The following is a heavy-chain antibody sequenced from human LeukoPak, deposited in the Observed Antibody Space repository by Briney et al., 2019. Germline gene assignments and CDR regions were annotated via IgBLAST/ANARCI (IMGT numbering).Heavy chain of an antibody. J-gene: IGHJ4*02. CDR2: ISWNSNSI. CDR1: GFSFDDHA. CDR3: AKDKYSSSLSEFDY. D-gene: IGHD6-13*01. V-gene: IGHV3-9*01. Sequence: SLRLSCAASGFSFDDHAMHWVRQAPGKGLEWVSGISWNSNSIGYADSVKGRFTISRDNAKNSLYLQMNSLTSEDTALYYCAKDKYSSSLSEFDYWGQGTLVTVSS.